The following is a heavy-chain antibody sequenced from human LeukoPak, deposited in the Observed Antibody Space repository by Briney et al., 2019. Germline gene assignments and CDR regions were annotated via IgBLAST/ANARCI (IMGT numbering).Heavy chain of an antibody. CDR1: GFTVSGDF. D-gene: IGHD5-18*01. J-gene: IGHJ4*02. CDR2: IYTGGST. Sequence: GGSLSLSCAASGFTVSGDFMSWVRQAPGKGLEWVSVIYTGGSTYYAGSVKGRFTISRDNSKNTLFLQMNSLRAEDTAVYYCATAGYGYWGFFGFWGQGTLVTVSS. CDR3: ATAGYGYWGFFGF. V-gene: IGHV3-53*01.